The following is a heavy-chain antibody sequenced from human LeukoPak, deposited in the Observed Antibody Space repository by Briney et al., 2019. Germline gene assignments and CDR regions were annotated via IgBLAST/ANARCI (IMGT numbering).Heavy chain of an antibody. D-gene: IGHD6-19*01. Sequence: ASVKVSCMASGYTFTSYGISWVRQAPGQGLEWMGWISAYNGNTNYAQKLQGRVTMTTDTSTSTAYMELRSLRSDDTAVYYCARVRSGWYWEYYYYYGMDVWGQGTTVTVSS. J-gene: IGHJ6*02. CDR2: ISAYNGNT. CDR3: ARVRSGWYWEYYYYYGMDV. CDR1: GYTFTSYG. V-gene: IGHV1-18*01.